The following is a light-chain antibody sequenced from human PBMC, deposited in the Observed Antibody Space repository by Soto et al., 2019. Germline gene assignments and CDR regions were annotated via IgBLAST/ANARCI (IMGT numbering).Light chain of an antibody. CDR2: EVS. J-gene: IGLJ2*01. CDR3: SSYTSSTTRV. Sequence: QSALTQPASVSGSPGQSITISCTGTSSDVGGYNYVSWYQQHPGKAPKLMIYEVSNRPSGVSTRFSGSKSGSTASLTISGLQAEDEADYYCSSYTSSTTRVFGGGTKLTVL. CDR1: SSDVGGYNY. V-gene: IGLV2-14*01.